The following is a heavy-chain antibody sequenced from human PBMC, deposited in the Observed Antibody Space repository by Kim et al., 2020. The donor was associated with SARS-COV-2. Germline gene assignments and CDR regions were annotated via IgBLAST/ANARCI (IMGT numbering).Heavy chain of an antibody. V-gene: IGHV1-18*01. Sequence: ASVKVSCKSSGYSFSSYGISWVRQAPGQGLEWVGWIATYKYDTNYAESLQGRVTMTKDTYTSTVYMELRSLSSGDTGVYFCARDRGYGIDTFDFWGQGTMVTVSS. CDR2: IATYKYDT. CDR1: GYSFSSYG. CDR3: ARDRGYGIDTFDF. J-gene: IGHJ3*01. D-gene: IGHD3-22*01.